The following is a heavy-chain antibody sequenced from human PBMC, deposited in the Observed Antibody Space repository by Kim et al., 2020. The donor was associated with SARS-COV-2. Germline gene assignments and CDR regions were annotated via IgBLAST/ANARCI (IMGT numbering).Heavy chain of an antibody. Sequence: GGSLRLSCAASGFTFSNAWMSWVRQAPGKGLEWVGRIKSKTDGGTTDYAAPVKGRFTISRDDSKNTLYLQMNSLKTEDTAVYYCTTGETGDIGEKDGLFDYWGQGTLVTVSS. CDR3: TTGETGDIGEKDGLFDY. V-gene: IGHV3-15*01. J-gene: IGHJ4*02. D-gene: IGHD2-15*01. CDR2: IKSKTDGGTT. CDR1: GFTFSNAW.